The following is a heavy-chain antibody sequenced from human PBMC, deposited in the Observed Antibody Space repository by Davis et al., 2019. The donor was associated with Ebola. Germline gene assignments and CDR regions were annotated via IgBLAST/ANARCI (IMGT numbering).Heavy chain of an antibody. D-gene: IGHD3-9*01. Sequence: GESLKISCKASGYTFTGYWVSWVRQMPGKGLEWMGRIDPRDSYTDYSPSFQGHVTISVDASISTAYLHWNSLKASDTAIYYCARLPSGNLLTDYSPYYLDFWGQGALVTVSS. CDR3: ARLPSGNLLTDYSPYYLDF. CDR2: IDPRDSYT. J-gene: IGHJ4*02. CDR1: GYTFTGYW. V-gene: IGHV5-10-1*01.